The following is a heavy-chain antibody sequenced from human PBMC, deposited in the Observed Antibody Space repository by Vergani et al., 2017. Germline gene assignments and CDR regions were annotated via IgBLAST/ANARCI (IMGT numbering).Heavy chain of an antibody. Sequence: EVQLLESGGGLVQPGGSLRLSCAASGFTFSSYAMSWVRQAPGKGLEWVSAISGSGGSTYYADSVKGRFTISRDNSKNTLYLQMNSLRAEDTAVYYCARSLVSAAGIRDYYYGMDVWGQGTTVTVSS. CDR3: ARSLVSAAGIRDYYYGMDV. D-gene: IGHD6-13*01. V-gene: IGHV3-23*01. J-gene: IGHJ6*02. CDR2: ISGSGGST. CDR1: GFTFSSYA.